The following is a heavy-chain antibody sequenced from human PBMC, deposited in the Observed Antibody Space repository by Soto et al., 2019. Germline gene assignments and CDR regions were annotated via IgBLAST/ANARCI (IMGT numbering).Heavy chain of an antibody. D-gene: IGHD3-3*01. V-gene: IGHV1-2*04. CDR1: GFTFTGYY. CDR3: VRGGVVDYYYYYYMDV. CDR2: INPNSGGT. J-gene: IGHJ6*03. Sequence: GASVKVSCKASGFTFTGYYMHWVRQAPGQGLEWMGWINPNSGGTNYAQKFQGWVTMTRDTSISTAYMELSRLRSDDTAVYYCVRGGVVDYYYYYYMDVWGKGTTVTVSS.